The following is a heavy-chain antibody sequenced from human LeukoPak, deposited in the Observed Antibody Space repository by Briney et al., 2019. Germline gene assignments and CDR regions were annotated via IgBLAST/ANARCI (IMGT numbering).Heavy chain of an antibody. V-gene: IGHV1-2*02. D-gene: IGHD6-13*01. CDR1: GYTFTDYY. CDR3: AKRSSSSWTEYFQH. J-gene: IGHJ1*01. CDR2: INPKNGDT. Sequence: ASVKVSCKASGYTFTDYYIHWVHQAPGQGLEWMGWINPKNGDTNYAQKFRGRVAMTRDTSISTAYMELSRVRSDDTAVFYCAKRSSSSWTEYFQHWGQGTLVTVSS.